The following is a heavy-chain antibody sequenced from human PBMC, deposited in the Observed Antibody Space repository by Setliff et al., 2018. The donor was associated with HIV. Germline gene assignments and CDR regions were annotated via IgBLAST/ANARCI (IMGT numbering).Heavy chain of an antibody. CDR2: INPNSGGT. J-gene: IGHJ5*02. V-gene: IGHV1-2*02. CDR3: ARDPSSGSYRRIFYNWFDP. Sequence: ASVKVSCKTSGFTFTAYYMHWVRQAPGQGLEWMGWINPNSGGTKFAQKFQGRVTMTRDTSISTAYIELSRLRSDDTAVYYCARDPSSGSYRRIFYNWFDPWGQGTLVTVSS. D-gene: IGHD1-26*01. CDR1: GFTFTAYY.